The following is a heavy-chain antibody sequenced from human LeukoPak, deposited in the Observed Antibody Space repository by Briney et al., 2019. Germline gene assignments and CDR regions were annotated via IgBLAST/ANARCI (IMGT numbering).Heavy chain of an antibody. CDR1: GFTFSSYG. CDR2: IRYDGSSK. CDR3: AKDGDFWSGYYIDY. Sequence: GGSLRLSCAASGFTFSSYGMHWVRQAPGKGLEWVAFIRYDGSSKYYADSVKGRFTISRDNSKNTLYLQMNSLRAEDTAVYYCAKDGDFWSGYYIDYWGQGTLVTVSS. V-gene: IGHV3-30*02. J-gene: IGHJ4*02. D-gene: IGHD3-3*01.